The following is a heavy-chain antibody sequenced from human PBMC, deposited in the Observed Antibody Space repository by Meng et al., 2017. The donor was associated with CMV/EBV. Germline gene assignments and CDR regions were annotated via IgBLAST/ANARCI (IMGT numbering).Heavy chain of an antibody. CDR2: INPNSGGT. J-gene: IGHJ4*02. CDR1: GYTFTGYY. V-gene: IGHV1-2*02. Sequence: SVKVSCKASGYTFTGYYMHWVRQAPGQGLEWMGWINPNSGGTNYAQKFQGRVTMTRDTSISTAYMELSRLRSDDTAVYYCARGRGFWSGKPTPSFDYWGQGTLVTVSS. D-gene: IGHD3-3*01. CDR3: ARGRGFWSGKPTPSFDY.